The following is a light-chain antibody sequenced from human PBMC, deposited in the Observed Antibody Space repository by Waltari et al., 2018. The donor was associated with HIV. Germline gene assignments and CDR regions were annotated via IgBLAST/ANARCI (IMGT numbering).Light chain of an antibody. CDR1: HSVLYTSNSNNY. CDR3: QQYYSTPIT. CDR2: WAS. V-gene: IGKV4-1*01. J-gene: IGKJ5*01. Sequence: DIVMTQSPDSLAVSLGARATINCKSSHSVLYTSNSNNYLAWYQQKPGQPPKLLIYWASTRESGVPDRFSGSGSGTEFTLTISSLQAEDVAVYYCQQYYSTPITFGQGTRLEIE.